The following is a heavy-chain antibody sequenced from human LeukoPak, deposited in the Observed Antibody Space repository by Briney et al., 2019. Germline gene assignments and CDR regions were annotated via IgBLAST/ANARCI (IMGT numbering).Heavy chain of an antibody. CDR3: AKVETSGGANCYALDY. CDR1: GFTFSSYA. V-gene: IGHV3-23*01. CDR2: ISGSDGST. J-gene: IGHJ4*02. D-gene: IGHD2-2*01. Sequence: GGSLRLSCAASGFTFSSYAMTWVRQAPDKGLEWVSAISGSDGSTYYADSVKGRFTISRDDSQNTLYLQMDSLSAEDTAVYYCAKVETSGGANCYALDYWGQGTLVTVSS.